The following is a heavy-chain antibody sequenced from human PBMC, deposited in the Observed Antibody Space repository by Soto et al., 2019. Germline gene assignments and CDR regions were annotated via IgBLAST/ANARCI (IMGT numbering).Heavy chain of an antibody. J-gene: IGHJ6*02. D-gene: IGHD2-15*01. CDR2: INAGNGNT. CDR1: GYTFTSYA. CDR3: ARVPCSGGSCYLWQGNRYYYGMDV. V-gene: IGHV1-3*01. Sequence: ASVKVSCKASGYTFTSYAIHWVRQAPGQRLEWMGWINAGNGNTKYSQKFQGRVTITRDTSASTAYMELSSLRSEDTAVYYCARVPCSGGSCYLWQGNRYYYGMDVWGQGTTVTVSS.